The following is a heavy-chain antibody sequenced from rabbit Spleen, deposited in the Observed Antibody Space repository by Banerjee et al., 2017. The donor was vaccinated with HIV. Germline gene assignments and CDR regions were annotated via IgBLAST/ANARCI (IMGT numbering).Heavy chain of an antibody. V-gene: IGHV1S40*01. Sequence: LEESGGGLVKPGASLTLICTASGFLFSSGYDMSWVRQAPGKGLEWIACIDAGSSGFSYFATWAKGRFAISKTSSTTVTLQMTRLTAADTATYFCARTTYGYDDYADLYYAAMDLWGPGTLVTVS. CDR2: IDAGSSGFS. CDR1: GFLFSSGYD. D-gene: IGHD6-1*01. J-gene: IGHJ6*01. CDR3: ARTTYGYDDYADLYYAAMDL.